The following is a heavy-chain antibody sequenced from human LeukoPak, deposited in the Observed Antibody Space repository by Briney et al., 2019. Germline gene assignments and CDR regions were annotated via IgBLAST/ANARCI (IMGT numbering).Heavy chain of an antibody. Sequence: SETLSLTCTVSGASISSSYWSWIRQPPGKGLEWIGYIHYTGTTNYNPSLKSRVTTSLDTSKNQFSLKLSPVTAADTAVYYCASFRVFAGFDYWGLGALVTVSS. CDR3: ASFRVFAGFDY. J-gene: IGHJ4*02. V-gene: IGHV4-59*08. CDR2: IHYTGTT. CDR1: GASISSSY.